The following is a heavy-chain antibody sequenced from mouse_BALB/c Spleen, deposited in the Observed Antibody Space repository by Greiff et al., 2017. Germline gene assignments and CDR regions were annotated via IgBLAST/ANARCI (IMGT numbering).Heavy chain of an antibody. CDR2: INSNGGST. D-gene: IGHD2-14*01. Sequence: EVQGVESGGGLVQPGGSLKLSCAASGFTFSSYGMSWVRQTPDKRLELVATINSNGGSTYYPDSVKGRFTISRDNAKNTLYLQMSSLKSEDTAMYYCARDPDYRYEGHWGQGTSVTVSS. CDR3: ARDPDYRYEGH. CDR1: GFTFSSYG. V-gene: IGHV5-6-3*01. J-gene: IGHJ4*01.